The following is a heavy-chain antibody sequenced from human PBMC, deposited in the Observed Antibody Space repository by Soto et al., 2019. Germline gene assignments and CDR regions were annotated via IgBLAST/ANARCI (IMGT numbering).Heavy chain of an antibody. D-gene: IGHD6-13*01. Sequence: QVQLVEFGGGVVQPGRSLRLSCAASGFTFRNYDMHWVRQAPGKGLEWMGVISFDGIKKYYADSVKGRFTISRDSSKNELYLQMNSLRPEDTAVYYCAEPLVAGGYYGLDVWGQLATVTVTS. V-gene: IGHV3-30*18. CDR3: AEPLVAGGYYGLDV. CDR2: ISFDGIKK. J-gene: IGHJ6*02. CDR1: GFTFRNYD.